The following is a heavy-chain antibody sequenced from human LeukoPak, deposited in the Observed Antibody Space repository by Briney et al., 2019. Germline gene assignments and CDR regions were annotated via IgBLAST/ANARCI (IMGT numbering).Heavy chain of an antibody. J-gene: IGHJ6*02. CDR1: GFTFSSYA. CDR2: IKSKTDGGTT. V-gene: IGHV3-15*01. CDR3: TTQADCSSTSCYGMDV. Sequence: PGGSLRLSCAASGFTFSSYAMSWVRQAPEKGLEWVGRIKSKTDGGTTDYAAPVKGRFTISRDDSKNTLYLQMNSLKTEDTAVYYCTTQADCSSTSCYGMDVWGQGTTVTVSS. D-gene: IGHD2-2*01.